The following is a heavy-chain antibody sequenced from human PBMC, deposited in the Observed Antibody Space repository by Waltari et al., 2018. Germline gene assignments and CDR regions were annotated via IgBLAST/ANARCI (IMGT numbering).Heavy chain of an antibody. CDR3: ANRGVGNYFKYFRR. D-gene: IGHD1-7*01. J-gene: IGHJ1*01. CDR2: IYRRGAL. Sequence: QVQLQESGPGLVKPTHTLSLTCTVSGEPISDDVSRWTYWTWIRQSAGKGLEWIGHIYRRGALDYNPSLRSRVTISLDTPKSHFTLKLTSVTAADTAVYYCANRGVGNYFKYFRRWSPGTLVTVSS. CDR1: GEPISDDVSRWTY. V-gene: IGHV4-61*02.